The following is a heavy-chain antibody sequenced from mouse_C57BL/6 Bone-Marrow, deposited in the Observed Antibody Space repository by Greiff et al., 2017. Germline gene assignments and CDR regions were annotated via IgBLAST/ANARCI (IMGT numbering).Heavy chain of an antibody. J-gene: IGHJ3*01. CDR1: GFTFSSYA. D-gene: IGHD3-2*01. V-gene: IGHV5-4*01. CDR3: ARGETATFAY. CDR2: ISDGGSYT. Sequence: DVQLQESGGGLVKPGGSLKLSCAASGFTFSSYAMSWVRQTPEKRLEWVATISDGGSYTYYPDNVKGRFTISRDNAKNNLYLQMSHLKSEDTAMYYCARGETATFAYWGQGTLVTVSA.